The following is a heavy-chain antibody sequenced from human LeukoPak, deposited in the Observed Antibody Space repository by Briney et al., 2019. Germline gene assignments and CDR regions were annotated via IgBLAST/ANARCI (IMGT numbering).Heavy chain of an antibody. CDR1: GFTFSSYA. CDR3: ESQKPLRQQPDY. Sequence: GGSLRLSCAASGFTFSSYAMSWVRQAPGKGLEWVSAISGSGGSTYYADSVKGRFTISRDNSNNTLYLQMNSLRAEDTALYYCESQKPLRQQPDYWGQGTLVT. V-gene: IGHV3-23*01. CDR2: ISGSGGST. D-gene: IGHD5-18*01. J-gene: IGHJ4*02.